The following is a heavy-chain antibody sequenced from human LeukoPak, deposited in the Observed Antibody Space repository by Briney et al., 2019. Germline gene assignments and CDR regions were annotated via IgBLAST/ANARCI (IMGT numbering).Heavy chain of an antibody. CDR1: GYRFTRYW. Sequence: GESLKISCKASGYRFTRYWISWVRQMPGKGLQWMGRIDPSDSYTNYSPSFQGHVTISADKSISTAYLQWSSLKASDTAMYYCARLYQWSDYWGQGTLVTVSS. D-gene: IGHD6-19*01. V-gene: IGHV5-10-1*01. J-gene: IGHJ4*02. CDR3: ARLYQWSDY. CDR2: IDPSDSYT.